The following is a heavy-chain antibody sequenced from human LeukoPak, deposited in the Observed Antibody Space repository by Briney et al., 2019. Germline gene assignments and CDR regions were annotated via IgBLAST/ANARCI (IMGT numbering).Heavy chain of an antibody. Sequence: ASVKVSCKVSGYTLTELSMHWVRQAPGKGLEWMGGFDPEDGETIYAQKFQGRVTMTEDTSTDTAYMELSSLRSEDTAVYYCAARDLAYCGGDCYRRYAFDIWGQGTMVTVS. CDR2: FDPEDGET. CDR3: AARDLAYCGGDCYRRYAFDI. J-gene: IGHJ3*02. D-gene: IGHD2-21*02. V-gene: IGHV1-24*01. CDR1: GYTLTELS.